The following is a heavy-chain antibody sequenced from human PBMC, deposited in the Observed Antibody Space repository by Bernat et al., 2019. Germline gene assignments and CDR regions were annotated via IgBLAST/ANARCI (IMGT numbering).Heavy chain of an antibody. CDR3: ATGLSDLGELSCFDY. D-gene: IGHD3-16*02. V-gene: IGHV1-69*17. CDR2: IIPIFGIA. CDR1: GGTFSSYA. J-gene: IGHJ4*02. Sequence: QVQLVQSGAEVKKPGSSVKVSCKASGGTFSSYAISWVRQAPGQGLEWMGGIIPIFGIANYAQKFQGRVTITADKSTSTAYIELRSLRSEDTAVYYCATGLSDLGELSCFDYWGQGTLVTVSS.